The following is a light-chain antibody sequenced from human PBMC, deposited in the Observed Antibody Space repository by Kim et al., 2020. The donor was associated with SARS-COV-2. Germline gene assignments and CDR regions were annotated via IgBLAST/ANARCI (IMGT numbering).Light chain of an antibody. CDR1: SSNIGSNY. CDR3: GTWDDTLSAWV. Sequence: GQKVTISCSGSSSNIGSNYVSWYQQVPGTAPKLLMYDNNKRPSGIPDRVSGSKSGTSATLGITGLQTGDEAGYYCGTWDDTLSAWVFGGGTKVTVL. J-gene: IGLJ3*02. CDR2: DNN. V-gene: IGLV1-51*01.